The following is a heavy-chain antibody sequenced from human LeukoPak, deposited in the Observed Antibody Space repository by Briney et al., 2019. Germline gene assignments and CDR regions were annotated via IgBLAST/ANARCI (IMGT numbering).Heavy chain of an antibody. CDR2: INHSGST. D-gene: IGHD5-24*01. CDR3: ARVEMATKRGVYDY. CDR1: GGSFRGYY. V-gene: IGHV4-34*01. J-gene: IGHJ4*02. Sequence: SETLSLTCAVYGGSFRGYYWSWIRQPPGKGREWIGEINHSGSTNYNPSLKSRVTISVDTSKKQFSLKLSSVTAADTAVYYCARVEMATKRGVYDYWGQGTLVTVSS.